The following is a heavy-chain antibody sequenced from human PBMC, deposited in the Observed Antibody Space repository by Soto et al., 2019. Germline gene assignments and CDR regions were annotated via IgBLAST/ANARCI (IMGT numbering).Heavy chain of an antibody. Sequence: GGSLRLSCAASGFTFSSYAMSWVRQAPGKGLDWVAVIWYDGSNKDYADSVKGRFTISRDNSKNTLFLQMNNLRVDDTAVYYCASSINWGQGTLVTVSS. V-gene: IGHV3-33*08. CDR2: IWYDGSNK. CDR3: ASSIN. J-gene: IGHJ1*01. CDR1: GFTFSSYA.